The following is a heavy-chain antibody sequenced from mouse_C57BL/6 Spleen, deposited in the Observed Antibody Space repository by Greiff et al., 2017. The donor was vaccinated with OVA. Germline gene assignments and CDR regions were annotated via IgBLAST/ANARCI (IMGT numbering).Heavy chain of an antibody. CDR1: GYSITSGYY. CDR2: ISYDGSN. V-gene: IGHV3-6*01. D-gene: IGHD2-4*01. CDR3: ARGEDYAWFAY. J-gene: IGHJ3*01. Sequence: EVKLVESGPGLVKPSQSLSLTCSVTGYSITSGYYWNWIRQFPGNKLEWMGYISYDGSNNYNPSLKNRISITRDTSKNQFFLKLNSVTTEDTATYYCARGEDYAWFAYWGQGTLVTVSA.